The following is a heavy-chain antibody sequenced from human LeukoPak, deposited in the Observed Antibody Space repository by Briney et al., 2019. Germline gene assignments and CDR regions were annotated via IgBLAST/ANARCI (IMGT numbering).Heavy chain of an antibody. CDR2: ISYDGSNK. D-gene: IGHD2-15*01. J-gene: IGHJ2*01. V-gene: IGHV3-30-3*01. CDR3: ARDRAAPTWFFDL. CDR1: GFTFSSYA. Sequence: SLRLSCAASGFTFSSYAMHWVRQAPGKGLEWVAVISYDGSNKYYADSVKGRFTISRDNAKTSLYLQMNTLRDEDTAVYYCARDRAAPTWFFDLWGRGTLVLVSS.